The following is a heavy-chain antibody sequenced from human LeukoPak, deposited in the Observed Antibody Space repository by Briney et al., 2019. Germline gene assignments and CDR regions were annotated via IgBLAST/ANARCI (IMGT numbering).Heavy chain of an antibody. D-gene: IGHD4-23*01. CDR3: AREYDYGGNFFDY. J-gene: IGHJ4*02. Sequence: SVKVSCKASGGTFSSYAISWVRQAPGQGLEWMRRIIPILGIANYAQKFQGRVTITADKSTSTAYMELSSLRSEDTAVYYCAREYDYGGNFFDYWGQGTLVTVSS. CDR1: GGTFSSYA. CDR2: IIPILGIA. V-gene: IGHV1-69*04.